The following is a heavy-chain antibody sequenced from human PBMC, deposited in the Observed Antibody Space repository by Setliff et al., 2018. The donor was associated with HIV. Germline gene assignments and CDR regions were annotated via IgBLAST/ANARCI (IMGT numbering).Heavy chain of an antibody. D-gene: IGHD3-10*01. J-gene: IGHJ4*02. CDR1: GFTFTDAW. Sequence: PGGSLRLSCAVSGFTGFTFTDAWMAWVRQAPGKGLEWVGRIKSKTDGGTTDYAAPVKGRFTISRDDSKSTLYLQLTTLRTEDTGFYFCTREIRDGYPRSSNWGQGTLVTVSS. CDR3: TREIRDGYPRSSN. V-gene: IGHV3-15*01. CDR2: IKSKTDGGTT.